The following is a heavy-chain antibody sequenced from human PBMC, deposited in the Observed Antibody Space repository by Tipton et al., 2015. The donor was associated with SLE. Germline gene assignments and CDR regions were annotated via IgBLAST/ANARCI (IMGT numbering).Heavy chain of an antibody. CDR1: GGSISSSSYY. D-gene: IGHD2-21*01. CDR3: ARGQLWLDAFDI. V-gene: IGHV4-39*07. Sequence: TLSLTCTVSGGSISSSSYYWGWIRQPPGKGLEWIGSIYYSGSTYYNPSLKSRVTISVDTSKNQFSLKLSPVTAADTAVYFCARGQLWLDAFDIWGQGTMVTVSS. J-gene: IGHJ3*02. CDR2: IYYSGST.